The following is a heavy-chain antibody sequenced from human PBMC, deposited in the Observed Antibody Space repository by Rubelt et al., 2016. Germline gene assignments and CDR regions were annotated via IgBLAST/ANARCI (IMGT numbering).Heavy chain of an antibody. J-gene: IGHJ4*02. CDR2: FDPEDGEP. D-gene: IGHD6-13*01. Sequence: QAPGKGLEWMGGFDPEDGEPIYAQKFQGRVTMTEDISTDTAYMELSSLRSEDTAVYYCATTGRSWDWGQGTLVTVSS. CDR3: ATTGRSWD. V-gene: IGHV1-24*01.